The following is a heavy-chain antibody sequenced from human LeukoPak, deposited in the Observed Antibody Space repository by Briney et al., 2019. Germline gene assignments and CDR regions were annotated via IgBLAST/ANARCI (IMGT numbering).Heavy chain of an antibody. CDR2: SCYSGRT. CDR3: ARHEPYQYYFDY. Sequence: ETLSLTCTVSGGSISSSSYYWGWIRQPPGKGLVWFGSSCYSGRTYYNPSLKRRVIISVDTSKNQYSLKLSAVTAADTAVYYCARHEPYQYYFDYWGQGTLVTVSS. CDR1: GGSISSSSYY. V-gene: IGHV4-39*01. J-gene: IGHJ4*02. D-gene: IGHD2-2*01.